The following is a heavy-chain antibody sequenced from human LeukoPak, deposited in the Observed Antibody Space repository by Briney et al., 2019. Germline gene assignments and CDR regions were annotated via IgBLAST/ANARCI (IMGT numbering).Heavy chain of an antibody. CDR3: ARGRVGFGELLSWFDP. CDR1: GYSISSGYY. D-gene: IGHD3-10*01. Sequence: SETLSLTCAVSGYSISSGYYWGWIRQPPGKGLEWIGSIYHSGSTYYNPSLKSRVTISVDTSKNHFSLKLSSVTAATTAVYYCARGRVGFGELLSWFDPWGQGTLVTVSS. J-gene: IGHJ5*02. V-gene: IGHV4-38-2*01. CDR2: IYHSGST.